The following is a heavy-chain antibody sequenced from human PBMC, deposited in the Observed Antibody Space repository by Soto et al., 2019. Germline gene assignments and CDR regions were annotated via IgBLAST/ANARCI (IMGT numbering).Heavy chain of an antibody. CDR3: ARVGEGSILEYGDYYDYYGMDV. D-gene: IGHD3-3*01. CDR1: GDTVCSYV. V-gene: IGHV1-69*13. J-gene: IGHJ6*02. Sequence: GASVKVSSKASGDTVCSYVISWVRQAAGQGLEWMGGIIPIFGTANYAQKFQGRVTITADESTSTAYMELSSLRSEDTAVYYCARVGEGSILEYGDYYDYYGMDVWGQGTTVTVSS. CDR2: IIPIFGTA.